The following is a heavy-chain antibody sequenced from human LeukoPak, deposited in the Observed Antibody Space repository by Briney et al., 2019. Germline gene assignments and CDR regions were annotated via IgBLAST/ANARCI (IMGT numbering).Heavy chain of an antibody. CDR3: AKSQYSFASGSSRGLFDS. V-gene: IGHV1-2*02. D-gene: IGHD3-10*01. CDR2: INPNSGGT. J-gene: IGHJ4*02. Sequence: ASVKIPCKASGYIFTNYYIHWVRQARGQGLEWMGWINPNSGGTYFALQFQDRVTLTRDTSTNTGYMELRRVTSDDTAVYYCAKSQYSFASGSSRGLFDSWGQGTLVTVSS. CDR1: GYIFTNYY.